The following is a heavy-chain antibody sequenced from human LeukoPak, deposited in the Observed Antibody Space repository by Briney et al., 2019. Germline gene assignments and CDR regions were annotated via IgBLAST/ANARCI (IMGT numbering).Heavy chain of an antibody. CDR2: IYYNDDK. J-gene: IGHJ4*02. D-gene: IGHD3-9*01. CDR3: AHLVVTIDWRSYFDY. Sequence: ESGPTLVKPTQTLTLTCTFSDFSLSTPGMGVGWVRQPPGKAPEWLVMIYYNDDKRYSPSLRSRLTITKDTSKNQVVLTMTNVDVVDTASYYCAHLVVTIDWRSYFDYWGQGILVTVSS. V-gene: IGHV2-5*01. CDR1: DFSLSTPGMG.